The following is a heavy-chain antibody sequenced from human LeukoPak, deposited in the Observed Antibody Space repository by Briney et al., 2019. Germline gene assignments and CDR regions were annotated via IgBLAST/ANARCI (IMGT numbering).Heavy chain of an antibody. CDR3: ARRRDIVVVPAAYNWFDP. CDR1: GFTFSSYA. CDR2: ISGSGGST. D-gene: IGHD2-2*01. Sequence: GGSLRLSCAASGFTFSSYAMSWVRQAPGKGLEWVSAISGSGGSTYYADSVKGRFTISRDNSKNTLYLQMNSLRAEDTAVYYCARRRDIVVVPAAYNWFDPWGQGTLVTVSS. J-gene: IGHJ5*02. V-gene: IGHV3-23*01.